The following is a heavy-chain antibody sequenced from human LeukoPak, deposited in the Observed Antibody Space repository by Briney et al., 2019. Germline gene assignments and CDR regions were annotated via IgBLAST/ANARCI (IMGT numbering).Heavy chain of an antibody. CDR1: GYTFTSYG. V-gene: IGHV1-18*01. Sequence: ASVKVSCKASGYTFTSYGISWVRQAPGQGLEWMGWISAYNGNTNYAQKLQGRVTMTTDTSTSTAYMELRSLRSDDTAVYYCARIKGELLPVGAFDIWGQGTMVTVSS. J-gene: IGHJ3*02. D-gene: IGHD1-26*01. CDR2: ISAYNGNT. CDR3: ARIKGELLPVGAFDI.